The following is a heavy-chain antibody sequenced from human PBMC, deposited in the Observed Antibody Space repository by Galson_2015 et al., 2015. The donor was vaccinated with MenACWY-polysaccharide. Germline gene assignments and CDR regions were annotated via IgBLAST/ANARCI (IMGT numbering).Heavy chain of an antibody. Sequence: SVKVSCKASGCTFTSYDINWVRQATGRGLEWMGWMNPNSGNTGYPQRFQGRVTMTRNTSITTAYLELSSLRSEDTAMYYCARTFGDSDYWGQGTLVTVSS. D-gene: IGHD3-10*01. J-gene: IGHJ4*02. CDR2: MNPNSGNT. CDR3: ARTFGDSDY. V-gene: IGHV1-8*01. CDR1: GCTFTSYD.